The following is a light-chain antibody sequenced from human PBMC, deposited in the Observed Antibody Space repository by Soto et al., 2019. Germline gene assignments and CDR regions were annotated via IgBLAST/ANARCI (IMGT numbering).Light chain of an antibody. CDR2: GAS. V-gene: IGKV3-15*01. Sequence: EIGMTQSPATLSVSPGERATLSCRASQSVSSNLAWYQHKPGQAPRLLIYGASTRATGIPARFSGSGSGTEFTLTISSLQSEDFAVYYCQQYYDYITFGQGTRLEIK. CDR1: QSVSSN. CDR3: QQYYDYIT. J-gene: IGKJ5*01.